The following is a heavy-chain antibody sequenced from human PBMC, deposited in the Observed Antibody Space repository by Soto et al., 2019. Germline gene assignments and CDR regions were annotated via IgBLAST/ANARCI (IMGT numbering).Heavy chain of an antibody. CDR3: AGYCSGGSCYGAFDI. V-gene: IGHV3-30-3*01. D-gene: IGHD2-15*01. Sequence: LRLSCAASGFTFSDYAMNWVRQAPGKGLEWVAVTSFDGNHKYYADSVKGRFTISKDNSKNTLHLQMNSLRAEDTAVYYCAGYCSGGSCYGAFDIWGQGTMVTVSS. J-gene: IGHJ3*02. CDR1: GFTFSDYA. CDR2: TSFDGNHK.